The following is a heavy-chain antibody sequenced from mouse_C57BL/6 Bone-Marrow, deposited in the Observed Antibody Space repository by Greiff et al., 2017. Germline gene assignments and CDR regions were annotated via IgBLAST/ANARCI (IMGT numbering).Heavy chain of an antibody. D-gene: IGHD3-2*02. CDR2: IYPRSGNT. J-gene: IGHJ2*01. V-gene: IGHV1-81*01. CDR1: GYTFTRYG. Sequence: QVQLKQSGAELARPGASVKLSCKASGYTFTRYGISWVKQRTGQGLEWIGEIYPRSGNTYYNEKFKGKATLTADKSSSTAYMELSSLTSEDAVVYFCARDSSGQESYWGQGTTLTVSS. CDR3: ARDSSGQESY.